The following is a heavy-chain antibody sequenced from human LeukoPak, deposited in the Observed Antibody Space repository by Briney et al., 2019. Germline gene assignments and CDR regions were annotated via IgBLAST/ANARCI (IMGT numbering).Heavy chain of an antibody. J-gene: IGHJ6*02. Sequence: GGSLRLSCAASGFTVSSNYMSWVRQAPGKGLEWVSVIYSGGSTYYADSVKGRFTISRENSKNTLYLQMNSLRAEDTAVYYCANMYQPHNPYYYYYGMDVWGQGTTVTVSS. CDR1: GFTVSSNY. CDR3: ANMYQPHNPYYYYYGMDV. D-gene: IGHD2-2*01. CDR2: IYSGGST. V-gene: IGHV3-53*01.